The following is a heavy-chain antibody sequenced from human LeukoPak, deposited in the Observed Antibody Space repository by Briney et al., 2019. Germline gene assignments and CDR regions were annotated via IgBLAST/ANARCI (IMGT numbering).Heavy chain of an antibody. CDR3: ARDHDSSWLNWFDP. CDR1: GFTFSSYA. J-gene: IGHJ5*02. D-gene: IGHD6-13*01. CDR2: ISGSGGST. V-gene: IGHV3-23*01. Sequence: QTGGSLRLSCAASGFTFSSYAMSWVRQAPGKGLEWVSAISGSGGSTYYADSVKGRFTISRDNSKNTLYLQMNSLRAEDTAVYYCARDHDSSWLNWFDPWGQGTLVTVSS.